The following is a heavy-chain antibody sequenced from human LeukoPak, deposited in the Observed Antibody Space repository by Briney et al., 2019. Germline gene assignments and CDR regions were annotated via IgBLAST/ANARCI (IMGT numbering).Heavy chain of an antibody. V-gene: IGHV3-23*01. D-gene: IGHD5-18*01. CDR3: ARDLSAAMVPYYFDY. Sequence: GGSLRLSCAASGFTFSSYAMSWVRQAPVKGLEWVSAISSSGGSTYYADSVKGRFTISRDNSKNTLYLQMNSLRAEDTAVYYCARDLSAAMVPYYFDYWGQGTLVTVSS. CDR2: ISSSGGST. J-gene: IGHJ4*02. CDR1: GFTFSSYA.